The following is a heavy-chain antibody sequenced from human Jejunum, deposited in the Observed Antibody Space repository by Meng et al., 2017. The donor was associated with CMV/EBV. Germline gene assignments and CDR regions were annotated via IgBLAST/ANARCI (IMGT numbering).Heavy chain of an antibody. D-gene: IGHD2/OR15-2a*01. J-gene: IGHJ4*02. CDR2: IDIDGRDI. CDR1: GFALRSYW. CDR3: ARGLEEYLGWEMGY. V-gene: IGHV3-74*03. Sequence: EVLLVEAGGGLGQPGGSLRLSCAVSGFALRSYWMHWVRQAPGKGLEWVSRIDIDGRDITYADSVKGRFTISRDTAKNMLYLEMNSLRVEDTAVYYCARGLEEYLGWEMGYWGQGTLVTVSS.